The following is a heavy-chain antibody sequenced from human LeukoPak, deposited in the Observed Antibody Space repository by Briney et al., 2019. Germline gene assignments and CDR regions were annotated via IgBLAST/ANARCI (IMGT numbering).Heavy chain of an antibody. Sequence: GGSLRLSCAASGFTFSSYAMHWVRQAPGKGLEWVAVISYDGSDKYYADSVKGRFTISRDNSKNTLYLQMNSLTTEDTAVYYCAKDGDYVWGSYRYTYYFDYWGQGTLVTVSS. V-gene: IGHV3-30*18. CDR3: AKDGDYVWGSYRYTYYFDY. CDR1: GFTFSSYA. CDR2: ISYDGSDK. D-gene: IGHD3-16*02. J-gene: IGHJ4*02.